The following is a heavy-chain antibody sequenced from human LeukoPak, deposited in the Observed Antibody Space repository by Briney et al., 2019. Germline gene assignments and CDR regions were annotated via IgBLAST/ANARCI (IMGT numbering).Heavy chain of an antibody. D-gene: IGHD2-2*01. CDR1: GGSISSGGYY. V-gene: IGHV4-30-2*01. CDR2: IYHSGST. Sequence: SETLSLTCTVSGGSISSGGYYWSWIRQPPGKGLEWIGYIYHSGSTYYNPSLKSRVTISVDRSKNQFSLKLSSVTAADTAVYYCARALSIVVVPAAIDGNWFDPWGQGTLVAVSS. CDR3: ARALSIVVVPAAIDGNWFDP. J-gene: IGHJ5*02.